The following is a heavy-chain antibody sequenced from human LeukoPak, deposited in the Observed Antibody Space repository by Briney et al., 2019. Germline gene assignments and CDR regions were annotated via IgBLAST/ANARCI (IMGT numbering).Heavy chain of an antibody. Sequence: GGSLRLSCAASGFTFSNAWMSWVRQAPGKGLEWVGRIKSKTDGGTTDYAAPVKGRFTISRDDSKNTLYLQMNSLKTEDTAVYYCTTAWSMIVVADAFDIWGQGTMVTVSS. CDR2: IKSKTDGGTT. CDR3: TTAWSMIVVADAFDI. J-gene: IGHJ3*02. V-gene: IGHV3-15*01. D-gene: IGHD3-22*01. CDR1: GFTFSNAW.